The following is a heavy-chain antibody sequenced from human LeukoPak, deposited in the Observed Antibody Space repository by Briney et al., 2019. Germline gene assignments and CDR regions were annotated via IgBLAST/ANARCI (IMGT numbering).Heavy chain of an antibody. CDR1: GFTFSSYG. CDR2: ISYDGSNK. Sequence: GRSLRLSCAASGFTFSSYGMHWVRQAPGKGLEWVAVISYDGSNKYYADSVKGRFTISRDNSKNTLYLQMNGLRAEDTAVYYCAKGRGLSSGWADYWGQGTLVTVSS. CDR3: AKGRGLSSGWADY. D-gene: IGHD6-19*01. J-gene: IGHJ4*02. V-gene: IGHV3-30*18.